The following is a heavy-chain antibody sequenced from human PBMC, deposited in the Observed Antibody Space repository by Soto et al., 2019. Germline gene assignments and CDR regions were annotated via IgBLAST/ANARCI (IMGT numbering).Heavy chain of an antibody. CDR3: ARDCSSNRCYTPYYGTVV. CDR2: INSDGSA. D-gene: IGHD2-2*02. Sequence: PGESLRLSCAASGFSVSGNYMSLVRQTPGKGLEWVSVINSDGSAYYADSVKGRFTISRDKSKNMMYLQMNSLRAGDTAVYYCARDCSSNRCYTPYYGTVVCGQGTTVTGS. V-gene: IGHV3-53*01. CDR1: GFSVSGNY. J-gene: IGHJ6*02.